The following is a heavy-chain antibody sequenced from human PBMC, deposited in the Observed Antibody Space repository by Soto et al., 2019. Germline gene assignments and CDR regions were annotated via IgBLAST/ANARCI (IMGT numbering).Heavy chain of an antibody. CDR2: ISEGGGST. CDR3: XXXXXXXXXXXXXXDI. J-gene: IGHJ3*02. V-gene: IGHV3-23*01. Sequence: EVQLLESGGGLVQPGGSLRLSCAASGLTFSNYAMXXXXXXXXXXXXXXSAISEGGGSTYYADSVKGRFTISRDNSKXXXXXXXXXXXXXXXXXXXXXXXXXXXXXXXXXXDIWGQGTMVTVSS. CDR1: GLTFSNYA.